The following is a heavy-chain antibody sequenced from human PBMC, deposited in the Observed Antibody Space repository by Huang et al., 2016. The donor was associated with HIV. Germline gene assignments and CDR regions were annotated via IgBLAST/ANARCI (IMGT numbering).Heavy chain of an antibody. CDR1: GGSFSGYY. CDR2: INHSEST. J-gene: IGHJ6*03. Sequence: QVQLQQWGAGLLRPSETLSLTCAVYGGSFSGYYGTWIRQPPGKGLEWIGEINHSESTNYSPSLKSRFIISVDTSRNLFSLTLTSVTAADTAVYYCARGQGGYYYYMDVWGKGTTVTVSS. V-gene: IGHV4-34*01. CDR3: ARGQGGYYYYMDV.